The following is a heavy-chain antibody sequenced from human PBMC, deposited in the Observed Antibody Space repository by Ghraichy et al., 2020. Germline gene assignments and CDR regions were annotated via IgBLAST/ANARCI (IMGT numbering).Heavy chain of an antibody. CDR2: IHYSGST. J-gene: IGHJ4*02. CDR3: ARHDRGRYCSGGSCSTLGADY. Sequence: SETLSLTCTVSGGSISSSGYYWGWIRQPPGKGLEWIGSIHYSGSTYYNPSLKSRVTISVDTSKNQFSLKLSSVTAADTAVYYCARHDRGRYCSGGSCSTLGADYWGQGTLVIVSS. V-gene: IGHV4-39*01. D-gene: IGHD2-15*01. CDR1: GGSISSSGYY.